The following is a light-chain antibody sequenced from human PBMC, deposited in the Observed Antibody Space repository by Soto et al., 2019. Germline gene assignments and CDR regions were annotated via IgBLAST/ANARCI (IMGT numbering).Light chain of an antibody. CDR2: GAS. V-gene: IGKV3-20*01. CDR1: QSVSSSY. Sequence: EIVLTQSPGTLSLSPGERATLSCRASQSVSSSYLAWYQQKPGQAPRLLIYGASSRATGIPDRFSGSGSGTDFTLTISRLEPEDSAVYYCQQHSRSGWTFGQGTKVDIK. CDR3: QQHSRSGWT. J-gene: IGKJ1*01.